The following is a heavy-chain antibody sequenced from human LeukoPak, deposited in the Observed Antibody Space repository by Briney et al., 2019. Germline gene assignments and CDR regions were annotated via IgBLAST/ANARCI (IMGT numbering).Heavy chain of an antibody. CDR3: TTDCYSSSCHLMDV. V-gene: IGHV3-15*01. D-gene: IGHD6-13*01. Sequence: PGGSLRLSCGASGFTFDSYVMNWVRQAPGKGLEWVGRIKSKTDGGTTDYAAPVKGRFTISRDDSKNTLYLQMNSLKTEDTAVYYCTTDCYSSSCHLMDVWGKGTTVTVSS. CDR1: GFTFDSYV. CDR2: IKSKTDGGTT. J-gene: IGHJ6*04.